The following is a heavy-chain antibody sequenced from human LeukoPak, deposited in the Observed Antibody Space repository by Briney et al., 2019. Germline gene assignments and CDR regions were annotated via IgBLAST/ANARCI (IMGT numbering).Heavy chain of an antibody. CDR2: IWYDGSNK. Sequence: GGSLRLPCAASGFTFSNYGMHWVRQAPGKGLEWVAVIWYDGSNKYYADSVKGRFTISRDNSKNTLYLQMNSLRAEDTAVYYCAGNYGPYYFDYWGQGTLVTVSS. CDR1: GFTFSNYG. CDR3: AGNYGPYYFDY. J-gene: IGHJ4*02. D-gene: IGHD3-10*01. V-gene: IGHV3-33*01.